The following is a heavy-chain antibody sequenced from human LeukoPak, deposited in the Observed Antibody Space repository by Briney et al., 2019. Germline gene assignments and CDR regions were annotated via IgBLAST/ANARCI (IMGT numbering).Heavy chain of an antibody. V-gene: IGHV4-61*05. J-gene: IGHJ6*02. Sequence: SETLSLTCTVSGGSISSSSYYWGWIRQPPGKGLEWIGYIYYSGSTNYNPSLKSRVTISVDTSKNQFSLKLSSVTAADTAVYYCARVGSRAYYYYGMDVWGQGTTVTVSS. CDR3: ARVGSRAYYYYGMDV. CDR2: IYYSGST. CDR1: GGSISSSSYY. D-gene: IGHD2-15*01.